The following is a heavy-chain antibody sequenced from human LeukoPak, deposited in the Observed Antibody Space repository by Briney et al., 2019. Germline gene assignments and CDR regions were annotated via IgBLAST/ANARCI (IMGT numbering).Heavy chain of an antibody. J-gene: IGHJ4*02. D-gene: IGHD2-15*01. CDR1: GGSISSTTYY. CDR3: AKHRCSGGNFYLSRFDL. V-gene: IGHV4-39*01. Sequence: SETLSLTCTVSGGSISSTTYYWGWIRQPPGQGLEWIGSIYYSGSTYYKPSLKSRVTISVDTSMDQFSLNLSSVTAADTAVYYCAKHRCSGGNFYLSRFDLWGQGTLVTVSS. CDR2: IYYSGST.